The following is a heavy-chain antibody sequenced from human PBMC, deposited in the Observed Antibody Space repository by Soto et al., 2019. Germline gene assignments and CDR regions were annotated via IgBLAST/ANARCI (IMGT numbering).Heavy chain of an antibody. CDR2: ISYDGSNK. CDR1: GFTFSSYS. V-gene: IGHV3-30*03. J-gene: IGHJ4*02. CDR3: ARDGYYGSGSYYPFDY. D-gene: IGHD3-10*01. Sequence: PGESLKISCAASGFTFSSYSMNWVRQAPGKGLEWVAVISYDGSNKYYADSVKGRFTISRDNSKNTLYLQMNSLRAEDTAVYYCARDGYYGSGSYYPFDYWGQGTLVTVSS.